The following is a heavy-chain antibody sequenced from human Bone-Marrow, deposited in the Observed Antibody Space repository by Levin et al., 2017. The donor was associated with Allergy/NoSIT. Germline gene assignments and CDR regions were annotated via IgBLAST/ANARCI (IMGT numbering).Heavy chain of an antibody. CDR3: ARSYDPMVFDP. D-gene: IGHD3-22*01. CDR1: GGSISPYY. CDR2: IYYSGST. V-gene: IGHV4-59*01. Sequence: SQTLSLTCPVSGGSISPYYWSWIRPPPGKGLEWIGYIYYSGSTNYKPSLKSRVTISVDTSNNQFSLKLSSVTAADTAVYYCARSYDPMVFDPWGQGTLVTVSS. J-gene: IGHJ5*02.